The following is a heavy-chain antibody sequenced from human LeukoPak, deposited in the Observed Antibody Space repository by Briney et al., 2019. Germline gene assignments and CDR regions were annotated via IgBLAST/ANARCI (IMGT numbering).Heavy chain of an antibody. CDR2: INPSGGST. CDR3: ARCWENDFWRSIDY. D-gene: IGHD3-3*01. Sequence: ASVKVSCKASGYTFTPYSMHWVRQAPGQGLEWMGVINPSGGSTNYAQKFQGRVTVTRDTSTSTVYMDLSSLRSEDTAVYYCARCWENDFWRSIDYWGQGTLVTVSS. V-gene: IGHV1-46*01. J-gene: IGHJ4*02. CDR1: GYTFTPYS.